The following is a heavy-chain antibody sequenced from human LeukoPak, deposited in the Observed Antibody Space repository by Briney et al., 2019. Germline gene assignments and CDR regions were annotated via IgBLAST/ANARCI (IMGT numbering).Heavy chain of an antibody. D-gene: IGHD4-17*01. Sequence: PSETLSLTCTVSGGSISSSSYHWVWIRQPPGKGLEWIGSIYYSGSTYYNPSPKSRVTISVDTSKNQFSLKLSSVTAADTAVYYCARRLHGDFVDYWGQGTLVTVSS. CDR2: IYYSGST. V-gene: IGHV4-39*01. CDR3: ARRLHGDFVDY. J-gene: IGHJ4*02. CDR1: GGSISSSSYH.